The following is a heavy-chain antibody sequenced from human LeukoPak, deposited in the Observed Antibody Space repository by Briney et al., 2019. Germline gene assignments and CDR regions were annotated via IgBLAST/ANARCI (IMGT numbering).Heavy chain of an antibody. CDR3: ASLYSGYDFGWFDP. CDR1: GYTFTDYY. V-gene: IGHV1-2*02. J-gene: IGHJ5*02. Sequence: ASVKVSCKASGYTFTDYYMHLVRQAPGQGLEWMGWINPNSGGTNYAQKFQGRVTMTRDTSISTAYMELSRLRSDDTAVYYCASLYSGYDFGWFDPWGQGTLVTVSS. D-gene: IGHD5-12*01. CDR2: INPNSGGT.